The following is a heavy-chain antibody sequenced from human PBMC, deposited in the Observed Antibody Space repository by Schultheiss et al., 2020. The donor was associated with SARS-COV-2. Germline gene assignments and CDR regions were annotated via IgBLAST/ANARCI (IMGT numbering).Heavy chain of an antibody. J-gene: IGHJ3*02. CDR1: GGSISGFY. CDR3: ARDDRWTVTTGAFDI. D-gene: IGHD4-11*01. Sequence: SQTLSLTCTVSGGSISGFYWSWIRQSPGKGLEWIGSMYHSGSTYYNPSLKSRVTISVDTSKNQFSLKLSSVTAADTAVYYCARDDRWTVTTGAFDIWGQGTMVTVSS. V-gene: IGHV4-59*12. CDR2: MYHSGST.